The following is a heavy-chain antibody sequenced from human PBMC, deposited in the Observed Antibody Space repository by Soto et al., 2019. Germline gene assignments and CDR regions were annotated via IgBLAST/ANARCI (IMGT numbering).Heavy chain of an antibody. CDR2: IMPMFGTS. D-gene: IGHD5-12*01. CDR3: ARGGVDTITFGY. J-gene: IGHJ4*02. CDR1: GGTLNNYL. V-gene: IGHV1-69*01. Sequence: QVQLVQSGAEVKKPGSSVKVSCKASGGTLNNYLITWVRQAPGQGLEWMGEIMPMFGTSNSAQKFQGRISITGDESTSTTYMELSSLRSEDTAVYYCARGGVDTITFGYWGLGTLIAVSS.